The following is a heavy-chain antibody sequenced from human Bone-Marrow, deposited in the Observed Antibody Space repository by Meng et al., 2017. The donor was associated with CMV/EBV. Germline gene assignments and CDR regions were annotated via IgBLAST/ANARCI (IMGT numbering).Heavy chain of an antibody. CDR3: ARGSGYGSYYFDY. V-gene: IGHV4-59*01. Sequence: SETLSLTCTVSGGSISNYYWGWIRQPPGKGLEWIGYIYYSGSTNHNPSLKSRVTISVHTSKIQFSLKLSSVTAADTAVYYCARGSGYGSYYFDYWGQGTLVTVSS. CDR1: GGSISNYY. CDR2: IYYSGST. J-gene: IGHJ4*02. D-gene: IGHD5-12*01.